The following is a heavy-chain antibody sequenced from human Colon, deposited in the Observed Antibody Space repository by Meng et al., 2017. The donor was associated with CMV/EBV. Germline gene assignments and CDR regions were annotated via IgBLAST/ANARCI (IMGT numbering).Heavy chain of an antibody. V-gene: IGHV3-21*01. CDR2: ISSSSSYI. CDR3: ARASIVGAPEGP. J-gene: IGHJ5*02. Sequence: GEALKISWAASGFTFSSYSMNWVRQAPGKGLEWVSSISSSSSYIYYADSVKGRFTISRDNAKNSLYLQMNSLRAEDTAVYYCARASIVGAPEGPWGQGTLVTVSS. D-gene: IGHD1-26*01. CDR1: GFTFSSYS.